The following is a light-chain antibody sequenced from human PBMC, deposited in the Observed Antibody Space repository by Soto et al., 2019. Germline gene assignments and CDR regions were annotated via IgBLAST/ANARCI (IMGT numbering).Light chain of an antibody. Sequence: QSALTQPASVSGSPGQSITISCAGTSSDVGRYTYVSWYQQHPGKAPKLIIYDVYNRPSGVSNRFSGSKSGNTASLTISGLQAEDEADYYCCSYTTSNTRQIVFGTGTKVTVL. CDR1: SSDVGRYTY. V-gene: IGLV2-14*01. J-gene: IGLJ1*01. CDR3: CSYTTSNTRQIV. CDR2: DVY.